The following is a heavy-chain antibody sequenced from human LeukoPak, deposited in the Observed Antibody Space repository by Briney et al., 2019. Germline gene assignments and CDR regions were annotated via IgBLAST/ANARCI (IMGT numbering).Heavy chain of an antibody. Sequence: GGSLRLSCAASGFTFSNYWMSWVRQAPGKGLEWVANISPDGSEKYSVDSVTGRFTISRDNAENTMFLQMNSLRAEDSAIYYCARDLAAWDVWGKGTTVTVSS. CDR2: ISPDGSEK. V-gene: IGHV3-7*01. CDR1: GFTFSNYW. J-gene: IGHJ6*04. CDR3: ARDLAAWDV.